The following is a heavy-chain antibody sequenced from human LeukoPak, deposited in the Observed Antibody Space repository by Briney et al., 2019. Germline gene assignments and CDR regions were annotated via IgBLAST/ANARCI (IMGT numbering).Heavy chain of an antibody. V-gene: IGHV4-39*07. CDR3: ARGKLVRNRSYYYYYMDV. Sequence: SETLSLTCTVSGGSISSSSYYWGWIRQPPGKGLEWIGSIYYSGSTYYNPSLKSRVTISVDTSKNQFSLKLSSVTAADTAVYYCARGKLVRNRSYYYYYMDVWGKGTTVTVSS. J-gene: IGHJ6*03. CDR2: IYYSGST. CDR1: GGSISSSSYY. D-gene: IGHD6-13*01.